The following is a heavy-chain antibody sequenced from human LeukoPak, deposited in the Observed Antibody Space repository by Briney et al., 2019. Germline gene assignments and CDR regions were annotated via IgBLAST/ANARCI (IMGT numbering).Heavy chain of an antibody. J-gene: IGHJ4*02. Sequence: GGSLRLSXAASGFTFSSYGMHWVRQAPGKGLVWVAFIRYDGSNKYYADSVKGRFTISRDNSKNTLYLQMNSLRAEDTAVYYCAKDLEGAAASFDYWGQGTLVTVSS. CDR2: IRYDGSNK. CDR1: GFTFSSYG. D-gene: IGHD6-13*01. CDR3: AKDLEGAAASFDY. V-gene: IGHV3-30*02.